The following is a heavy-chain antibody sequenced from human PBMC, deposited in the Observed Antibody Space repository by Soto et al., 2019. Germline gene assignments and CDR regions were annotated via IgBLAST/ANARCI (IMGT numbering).Heavy chain of an antibody. CDR1: VSTLSSYA. V-gene: IGHV1-69*13. CDR2: IIPIFGTA. Sequence: SVNFSCTHYVSTLSSYAISWVRQATGQGLEWMGGIIPIFGTANYAQKFQGRVTITADESTRTAYMELSSLRSEDTAVYYCAKEIKYYDGSGYYYNGADCWGQGTLVTVSS. J-gene: IGHJ4*02. D-gene: IGHD3-22*01. CDR3: AKEIKYYDGSGYYYNGADC.